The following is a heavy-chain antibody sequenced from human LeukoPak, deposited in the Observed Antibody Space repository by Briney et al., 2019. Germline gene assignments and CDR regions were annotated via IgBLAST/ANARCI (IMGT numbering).Heavy chain of an antibody. D-gene: IGHD3-10*01. CDR2: INPNRGGT. J-gene: IGHJ5*02. CDR3: ARDDRGGWTKSWFDP. Sequence: ASVKVSCKASGYTFNHYYLHWVHQAPAQGLAWMEWINPNRGGTNYAQKFQCMVTMTRETSISPAYMELGRLRSDDTAVYYCARDDRGGWTKSWFDPWGQGTLVTVSS. CDR1: GYTFNHYY. V-gene: IGHV1-2*02.